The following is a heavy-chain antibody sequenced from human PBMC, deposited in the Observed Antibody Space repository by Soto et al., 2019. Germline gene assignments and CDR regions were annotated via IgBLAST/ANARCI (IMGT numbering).Heavy chain of an antibody. CDR2: ISGSGGST. CDR1: GFTFSSYA. Sequence: GGSLRLSCAASGFTFSSYAMSWVRQAPGKGLEWVSAISGSGGSTYYADSVKGRFTISRDNSKNTLYLQMNSLRAEDTAVYYCARVGSYDILTGYPSYYYYYMDVWGKGTTVTVSS. V-gene: IGHV3-23*01. J-gene: IGHJ6*03. CDR3: ARVGSYDILTGYPSYYYYYMDV. D-gene: IGHD3-9*01.